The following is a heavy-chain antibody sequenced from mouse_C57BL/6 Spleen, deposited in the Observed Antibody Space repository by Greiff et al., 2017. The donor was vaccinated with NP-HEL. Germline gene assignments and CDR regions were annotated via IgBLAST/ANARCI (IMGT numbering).Heavy chain of an antibody. CDR3: ARRGRVGQPGDFEV. J-gene: IGHJ1*03. CDR1: GYTFTSYD. V-gene: IGHV1-53*01. Sequence: VQLQQSGTELVKPGASVKLSCKASGYTFTSYDIHWVKQRPGQGLEWIGRIYPSDGSTNYNEKFKGKATLTVDKSASTADMQRSMLTSEYSAFYYCARRGRVGQPGDFEVWGTGTTVTVSS. CDR2: IYPSDGST. D-gene: IGHD3-2*01.